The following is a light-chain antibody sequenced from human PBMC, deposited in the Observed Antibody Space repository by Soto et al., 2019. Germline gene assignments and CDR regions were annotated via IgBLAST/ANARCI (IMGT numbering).Light chain of an antibody. V-gene: IGLV2-14*01. J-gene: IGLJ2*01. CDR3: SSYTSSSTLEVV. CDR2: EVS. Sequence: QSALTQPASVSGSPGQSITISCTGTSSDVGGYNYVCWYQQHPGKAPKLMIYEVSNRPSGVSNRFPGSKSGNTASLTISGLQAEDEADYCCSSYTSSSTLEVVFGGGTKLTVL. CDR1: SSDVGGYNY.